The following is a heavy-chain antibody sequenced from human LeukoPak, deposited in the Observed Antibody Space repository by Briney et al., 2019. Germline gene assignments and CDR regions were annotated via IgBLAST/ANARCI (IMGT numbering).Heavy chain of an antibody. CDR1: GFTFSDYY. CDR3: AKDDSGIAVAAGY. Sequence: GGSLRLSCAASGFTFSDYYMSWIRQAPGKGLEWVSYISSSGSTIYYADSVKGRFTISRDNSKNTLYLQMNSLRAEDTAVYYCAKDDSGIAVAAGYWGQGTLVTVSS. V-gene: IGHV3-11*01. J-gene: IGHJ4*02. D-gene: IGHD6-19*01. CDR2: ISSSGSTI.